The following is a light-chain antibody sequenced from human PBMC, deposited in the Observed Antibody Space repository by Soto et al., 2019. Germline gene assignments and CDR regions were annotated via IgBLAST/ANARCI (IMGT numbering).Light chain of an antibody. CDR3: AAWDDRLSGRRL. J-gene: IGLJ2*01. V-gene: IGLV1-47*01. CDR1: SSNIGSNY. CDR2: RDN. Sequence: QSVLTQPPSASGTPGQRVTISCSGSSSNIGSNYVYWYSQLPGTAPKLLIYRDNQRRSGVPDRFSASKSGTSASLAISGLRSEDEADYYCAAWDDRLSGRRLFGGGSQVTVL.